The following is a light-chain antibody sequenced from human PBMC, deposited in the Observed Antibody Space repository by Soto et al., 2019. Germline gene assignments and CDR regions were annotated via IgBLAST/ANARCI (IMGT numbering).Light chain of an antibody. CDR3: SSFRSSSTSYV. CDR1: SSDIGDSNY. CDR2: DVS. Sequence: QAASVSGSPGQSITISCTGTSSDIGDSNYVSWYQQHPGKAPKLVIYDVSNRPSGVSNRFSGSKSANTASLTISGLQAEDEADYYCSSFRSSSTSYVFGTGTKVTVL. J-gene: IGLJ1*01. V-gene: IGLV2-14*03.